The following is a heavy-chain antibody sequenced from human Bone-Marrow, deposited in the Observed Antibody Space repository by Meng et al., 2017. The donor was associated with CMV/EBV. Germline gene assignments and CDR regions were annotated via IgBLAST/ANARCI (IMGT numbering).Heavy chain of an antibody. CDR1: GFTFDDYG. D-gene: IGHD2-2*01. J-gene: IGHJ6*02. CDR2: INWNGGST. CDR3: ARQGGYCSSTSCYYYYGMDV. V-gene: IGHV3-20*04. Sequence: GESLKISCAASGFTFDDYGMSWVRQGPGKGLEWVSGINWNGGSTGYADSVKGRFTISRDNAKNSLYLQMNSLRAEDTALYYCARQGGYCSSTSCYYYYGMDVWGQGTTVTVSS.